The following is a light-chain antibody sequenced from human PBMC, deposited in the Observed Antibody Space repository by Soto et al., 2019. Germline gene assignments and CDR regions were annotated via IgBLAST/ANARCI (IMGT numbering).Light chain of an antibody. CDR3: QHYNSYSEA. J-gene: IGKJ1*01. Sequence: DIVLMQSPGTLSLSPGERATLSCRASQSVRNSYLAWYQQKPGQAPRLLIYGASSRATGIPDRFSGSGSGTGFTLTISSLQPDDFATYYCQHYNSYSEAFGQGTKVDIK. V-gene: IGKV3-20*01. CDR1: QSVRNSY. CDR2: GAS.